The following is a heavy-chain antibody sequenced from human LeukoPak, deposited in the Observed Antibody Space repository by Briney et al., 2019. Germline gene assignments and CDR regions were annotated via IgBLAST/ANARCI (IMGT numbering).Heavy chain of an antibody. V-gene: IGHV1-46*01. CDR2: INPSGGST. Sequence: ASVKVSCKASGYTFTSYYMHWVRQAPGQGLEWMGIINPSGGSTSYARKFQGRVTMTRDTSTSTVYMELSSLRSEDTAVYYCARDRVVIPYYYGMDVWGQGTTVTVSS. CDR1: GYTFTSYY. J-gene: IGHJ6*02. CDR3: ARDRVVIPYYYGMDV. D-gene: IGHD3-3*01.